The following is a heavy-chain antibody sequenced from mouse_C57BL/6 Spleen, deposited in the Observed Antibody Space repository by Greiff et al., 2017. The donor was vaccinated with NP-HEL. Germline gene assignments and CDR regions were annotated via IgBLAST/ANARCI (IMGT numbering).Heavy chain of an antibody. J-gene: IGHJ2*01. CDR2: IDPSDSYT. CDR3: ASGYFDY. Sequence: VQLKQPGAELVRPGTSVKLSCKASGYTFTSYWMHWVKQRPGQGLEWIGVIDPSDSYTNYNQKFKGKATLTVDTSSSTAYMQLSSLTSEDSAVYYCASGYFDYWGQGTTLTVSS. CDR1: GYTFTSYW. V-gene: IGHV1-59*01.